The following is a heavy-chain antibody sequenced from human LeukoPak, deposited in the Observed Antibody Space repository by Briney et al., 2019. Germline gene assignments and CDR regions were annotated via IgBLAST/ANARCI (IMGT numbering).Heavy chain of an antibody. CDR1: GFTFNNYA. CDR3: GKTTVGYSSGRYPGWPVDY. Sequence: PGGSLRLSCAASGFTFNNYAMYWVRQAPGKGLEWVSVIFGSGGSAHYADSVKGRFTISRDNSKNTVYLQLDSLRVEDTAVYYCGKTTVGYSSGRYPGWPVDYWGQGTLVTVSS. CDR2: IFGSGGSA. D-gene: IGHD2-15*01. J-gene: IGHJ4*02. V-gene: IGHV3-23*01.